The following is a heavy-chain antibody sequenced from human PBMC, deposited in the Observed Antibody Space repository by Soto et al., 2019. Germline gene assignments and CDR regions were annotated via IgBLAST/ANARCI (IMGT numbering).Heavy chain of an antibody. CDR1: GGTFSSYT. D-gene: IGHD5-18*01. CDR2: IIPILGIA. Sequence: QVQLVQSGAEVKKPGSSVKVSCKASGGTFSSYTISWVRQAPGQGLEWMGRIIPILGIANYAQKFQGRITITADKPTSTAYMELSSLRSEDTAVYYCARLVDTADFDYWGQGTLVTVSS. V-gene: IGHV1-69*02. J-gene: IGHJ4*02. CDR3: ARLVDTADFDY.